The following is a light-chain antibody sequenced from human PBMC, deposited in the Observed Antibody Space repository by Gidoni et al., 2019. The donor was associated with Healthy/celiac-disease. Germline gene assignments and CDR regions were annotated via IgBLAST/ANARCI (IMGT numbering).Light chain of an antibody. CDR3: LQHNNYPRT. J-gene: IGKJ1*01. V-gene: IGKV1-17*01. Sequence: DIQMTQSPSSLSASVGDRVTMTCRASQGIRKDLGWYQQKPGKAPKRLIYAASSLQSGVPSRFSGSGSGTEFTLTISSLQPEDFATYYCLQHNNYPRTFGQGTKVEIK. CDR1: QGIRKD. CDR2: AAS.